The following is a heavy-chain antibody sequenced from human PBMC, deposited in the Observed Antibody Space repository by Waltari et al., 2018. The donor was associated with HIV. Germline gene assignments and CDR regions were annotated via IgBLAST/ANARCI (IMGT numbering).Heavy chain of an antibody. J-gene: IGHJ3*02. CDR2: NSENSGGI. Sequence: EVQLVESGGGLVQPGGYMRPSCDAAGFTFDDYAMHWVRKAPGKGLEWVSGNSENSGGIGYADSVKGRFTIARDNAKNSLYLQMNSLRAKDTGVYYCAKDGSAGGLVAFDIWGQGTMVTVSS. D-gene: IGHD2-8*02. V-gene: IGHV3-9*01. CDR3: AKDGSAGGLVAFDI. CDR1: GFTFDDYA.